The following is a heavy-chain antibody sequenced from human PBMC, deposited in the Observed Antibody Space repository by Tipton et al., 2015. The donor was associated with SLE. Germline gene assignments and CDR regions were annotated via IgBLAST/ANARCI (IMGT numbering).Heavy chain of an antibody. V-gene: IGHV4-59*01. D-gene: IGHD6-13*01. CDR1: GGSISSYY. CDR3: ARFIAAAGPWFDP. Sequence: TLSLTCTVSGGSISSYYWSWIRQPPGKGLEWIGYIYYSGSTNYNPSLKSRVTISVDTSKNQFSLKLSSVTAADTAVYYCARFIAAAGPWFDPWGQGTLVTVSS. CDR2: IYYSGST. J-gene: IGHJ5*02.